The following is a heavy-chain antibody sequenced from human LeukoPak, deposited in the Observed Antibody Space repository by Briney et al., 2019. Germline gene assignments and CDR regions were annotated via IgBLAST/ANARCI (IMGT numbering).Heavy chain of an antibody. CDR3: ARDRRIAAAGITADF. V-gene: IGHV1-18*04. CDR2: ISAYNGDT. Sequence: ASVRVSCTASGYTFNTYGITWVRQAPGQGLEWMGWISAYNGDTNYAQNLQGRVTMTTDTSTSTAYMELRSLRSDDTAVYYCARDRRIAAAGITADFWGQGTLVTVSS. CDR1: GYTFNTYG. J-gene: IGHJ4*02. D-gene: IGHD6-13*01.